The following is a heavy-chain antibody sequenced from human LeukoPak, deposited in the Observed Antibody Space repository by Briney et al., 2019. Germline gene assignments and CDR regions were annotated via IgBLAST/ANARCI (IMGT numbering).Heavy chain of an antibody. D-gene: IGHD3-22*01. J-gene: IGHJ3*02. V-gene: IGHV4-59*01. CDR1: GGSISSYY. CDR2: IYYSGGH. Sequence: SETLSLTCTVSGGSISSYYGSWIRQPPGKGLEWLGYIYYSGGHNYNPSLTNRVTRSVDTSKNQSYLKLSSVTAAHTAVYSCARYVYYYDSSGSKGHAFDIWGQGTMVTVSS. CDR3: ARYVYYYDSSGSKGHAFDI.